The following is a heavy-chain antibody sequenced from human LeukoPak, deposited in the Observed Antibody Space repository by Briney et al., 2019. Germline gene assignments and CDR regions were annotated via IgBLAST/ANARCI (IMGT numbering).Heavy chain of an antibody. CDR1: GGTFSIYA. J-gene: IGHJ4*02. CDR2: IIPIFGTA. V-gene: IGHV1-69*13. Sequence: ASVKVSCKASGGTFSIYAISWVRQAPGQGLEWMGGIIPIFGTANYAQKFQGRVTITADESTSTAYMELSSLRSEDTAVYYCAWSVGYCSSTTCWYYFDYWGQGTLVTVSS. CDR3: AWSVGYCSSTTCWYYFDY. D-gene: IGHD2-2*01.